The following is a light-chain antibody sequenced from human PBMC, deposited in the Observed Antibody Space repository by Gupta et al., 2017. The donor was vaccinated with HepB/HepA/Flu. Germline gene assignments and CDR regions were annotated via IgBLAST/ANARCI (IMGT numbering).Light chain of an antibody. J-gene: IGLJ3*02. CDR3: AAGDDIQNGLV. CDR2: YDD. Sequence: SVVTQPPPVSEATRQRVTISCSGSWSNNGDNTVHWYQQLPEKAPKLLVYYDDLPPSGVADRFSGSKSGTSASLTSGGLQSEDEADYYCAAGDDIQNGLVFGGGTKLTVL. V-gene: IGLV1-36*01. CDR1: WSNNGDNT.